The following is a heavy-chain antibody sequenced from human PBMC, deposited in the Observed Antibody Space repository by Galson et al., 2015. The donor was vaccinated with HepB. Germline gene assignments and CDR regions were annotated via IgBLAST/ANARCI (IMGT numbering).Heavy chain of an antibody. D-gene: IGHD5-12*01. CDR3: ARSSFSGHLPSAFDI. CDR2: ITPFNGNT. V-gene: IGHV1-45*01. J-gene: IGHJ3*02. CDR1: GYTFTYRF. Sequence: SVKVSCKASGYTFTYRFLHWVRQAPGQALEWMGCITPFNGNTNYAQKFQDRVTFTRDTSMTTLYMEVSSLRSEDTAMYYCARSSFSGHLPSAFDIWGQGTMVTVSS.